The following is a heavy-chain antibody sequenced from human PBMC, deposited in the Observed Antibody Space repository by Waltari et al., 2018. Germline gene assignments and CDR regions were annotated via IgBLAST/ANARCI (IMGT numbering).Heavy chain of an antibody. CDR2: IKQDGSEE. Sequence: EVQLVESGGGLVQPGGSLRLSCAASGISFSSFWMTWVRQAPGKGLELVAKIKQDGSEEYYVDSVKCRFTISKDNAKNSLYLQMNSLRAEDTAVYVCARERRGQSGWYYFDFWGQGSLVTVSS. J-gene: IGHJ4*02. CDR1: GISFSSFW. V-gene: IGHV3-7*01. CDR3: ARERRGQSGWYYFDF. D-gene: IGHD6-19*01.